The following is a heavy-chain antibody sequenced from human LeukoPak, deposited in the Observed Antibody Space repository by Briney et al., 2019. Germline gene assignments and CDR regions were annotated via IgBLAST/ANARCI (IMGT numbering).Heavy chain of an antibody. D-gene: IGHD1-14*01. Sequence: PSETLSLTCTVSGGSISSYYWSWLRQPPGKGLEWIGYIHYSGNTNYNPSLKSRVNISVDTSKNQFSLKLSSVTAADTAVYYCARGPEYNNGRVHRWFDPWGQGTLVTVSS. CDR1: GGSISSYY. CDR2: IHYSGNT. J-gene: IGHJ5*02. CDR3: ARGPEYNNGRVHRWFDP. V-gene: IGHV4-59*01.